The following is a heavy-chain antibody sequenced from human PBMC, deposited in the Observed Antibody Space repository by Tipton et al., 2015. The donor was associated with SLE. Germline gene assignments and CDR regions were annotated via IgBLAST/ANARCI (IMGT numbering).Heavy chain of an antibody. CDR3: ARAAGNFVDYFDN. CDR1: GGSVSSANYY. J-gene: IGHJ4*02. V-gene: IGHV4-61*03. CDR2: IFYSGST. Sequence: LRLSCTVSGGSVSSANYYWSWIRQPPGKGLEWIGYIFYSGSTSYNPSLESRVTMSIDTSNNHFSLDLRSVTAADTAIYYCARAAGNFVDYFDNWGQGILVTVSS. D-gene: IGHD1-7*01.